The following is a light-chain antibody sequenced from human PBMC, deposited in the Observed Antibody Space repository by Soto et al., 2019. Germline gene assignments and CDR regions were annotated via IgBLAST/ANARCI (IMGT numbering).Light chain of an antibody. V-gene: IGKV1-5*01. Sequence: DIQMTQSPSTLSTSVGDRVTITCRASQSISSWLAWYQQKPGKAPKLLIYDASSLESGVPSRFSGSGSGPEFTLTISSLHPDDFAPYYCQQYNSYPWTFGQGTRVELK. CDR3: QQYNSYPWT. CDR1: QSISSW. J-gene: IGKJ1*01. CDR2: DAS.